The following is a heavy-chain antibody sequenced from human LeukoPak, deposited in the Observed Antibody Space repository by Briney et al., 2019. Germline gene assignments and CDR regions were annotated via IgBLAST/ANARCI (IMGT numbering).Heavy chain of an antibody. V-gene: IGHV4-59*08. CDR3: ARHRAYSYVYGAFDI. CDR1: GGSISSYY. J-gene: IGHJ3*02. CDR2: IYYSGST. D-gene: IGHD5-18*01. Sequence: SVTLSLTCTVSGGSISSYYWSWIRQPPGKGLEWIGYIYYSGSTNYNPSLKSRVTISVDTSKNQFSLKLSSVTAADTAIYYCARHRAYSYVYGAFDIWGQGTMVTVSS.